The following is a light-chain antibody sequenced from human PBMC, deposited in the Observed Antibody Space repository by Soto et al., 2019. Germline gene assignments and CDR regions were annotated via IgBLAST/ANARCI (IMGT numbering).Light chain of an antibody. V-gene: IGLV2-14*03. CDR3: NSYTSSSTHVV. Sequence: QSALTQPASVSGSPGQSITISCTGTSSDVGGYNYVSWYQHHPGKAPKLMIYDIRNRPSGVSNRFSGSKSGNTASLTISGLKAEDEADYYCNSYTSSSTHVVFGGGTKLTVL. CDR1: SSDVGGYNY. J-gene: IGLJ2*01. CDR2: DIR.